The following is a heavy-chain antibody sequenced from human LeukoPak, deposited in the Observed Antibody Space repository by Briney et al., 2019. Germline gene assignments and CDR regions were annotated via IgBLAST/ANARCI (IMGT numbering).Heavy chain of an antibody. CDR3: AELGITMIGGV. CDR1: GFKFDDYG. D-gene: IGHD3-10*02. J-gene: IGHJ6*04. Sequence: GSLRLSCTASGFKFDDYGMTWVRQAPGKGLEWVSDINWNGDSRGYAHSVRGRFTIYRDNSKNSLYLQMNSLRAEDTAVYYCAELGITMIGGVWGKGTTVTISS. V-gene: IGHV3-20*04. CDR2: INWNGDSR.